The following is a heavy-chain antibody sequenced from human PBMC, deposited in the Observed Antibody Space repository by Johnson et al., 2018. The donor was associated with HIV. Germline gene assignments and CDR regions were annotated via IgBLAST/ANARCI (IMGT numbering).Heavy chain of an antibody. CDR3: AKVSIVVGTRGAFDI. Sequence: QVQLVESGGGLVKPGGSLRLSCAASGFTFSDYNMSWIRQAPGKGLELVSYISSSGRTIYYADSVKGRFTISRDNSKNTLYLQMNSLRAEDTAVYYCAKVSIVVGTRGAFDIWGQGTMVTVSS. CDR2: ISSSGRTI. CDR1: GFTFSDYN. V-gene: IGHV3-11*04. J-gene: IGHJ3*02. D-gene: IGHD3-22*01.